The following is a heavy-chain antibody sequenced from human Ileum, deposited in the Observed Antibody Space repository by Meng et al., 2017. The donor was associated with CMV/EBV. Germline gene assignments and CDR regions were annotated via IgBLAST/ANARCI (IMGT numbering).Heavy chain of an antibody. CDR1: GGSFSGYY. J-gene: IGHJ5*02. CDR2: ISHSGIT. Sequence: SETLSLTCGVYGGSFSGYYWSWIRHPPGKGLEWIGEISHSGITNYIPSLKSRVTISLDTSKNQFSLKLTSVTAADTAVYYCARSHDWFDPWGQGTLVTVSS. V-gene: IGHV4-34*01. CDR3: ARSHDWFDP.